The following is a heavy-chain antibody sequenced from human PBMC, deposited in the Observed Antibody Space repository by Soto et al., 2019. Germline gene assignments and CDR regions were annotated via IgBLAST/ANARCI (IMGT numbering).Heavy chain of an antibody. D-gene: IGHD1-26*01. CDR3: ARERGGYNRGDFEF. CDR1: GGTFNSYA. V-gene: IGHV1-69*01. Sequence: QVLLVQSGAEVRKPGSSVNVSCKASGGTFNSYALSWVRQAPGQGLEWMGGIIPDFGTGNYAQKFRGRVSIIADASTTTVYMGLSGLTSEDTAVYYCARERGGYNRGDFEFWGQGTQVTVSS. J-gene: IGHJ4*02. CDR2: IIPDFGTG.